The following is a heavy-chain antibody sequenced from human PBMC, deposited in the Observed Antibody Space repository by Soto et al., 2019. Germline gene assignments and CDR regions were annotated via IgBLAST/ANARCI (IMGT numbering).Heavy chain of an antibody. CDR2: INWNGGST. Sequence: PGGSLRLSCAASGFTFDDYVISWVRQAPGKGMKWVSGINWNGGSTGYADSVKGRFTISRDNAKNSLYLQMNSLRAEDTALYYCAREGIVVVVAATRTHFDYWGQGTLVTVSS. J-gene: IGHJ4*02. D-gene: IGHD2-15*01. V-gene: IGHV3-20*04. CDR1: GFTFDDYV. CDR3: AREGIVVVVAATRTHFDY.